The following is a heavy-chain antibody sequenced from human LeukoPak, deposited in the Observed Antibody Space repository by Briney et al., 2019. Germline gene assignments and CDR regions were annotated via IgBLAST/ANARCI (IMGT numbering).Heavy chain of an antibody. J-gene: IGHJ3*02. CDR2: INAGNGNT. D-gene: IGHD3-10*01. CDR3: ARGGDSGSAFDI. Sequence: ASVRVSCKASGYTFTSYAMHWVRQAPGQRLEWMGWINAGNGNTKYSQKFQGRVTITRDTSASTAYMELSSLRSEDTAVYYCARGGDSGSAFDIWGQGTMVTVSS. CDR1: GYTFTSYA. V-gene: IGHV1-3*01.